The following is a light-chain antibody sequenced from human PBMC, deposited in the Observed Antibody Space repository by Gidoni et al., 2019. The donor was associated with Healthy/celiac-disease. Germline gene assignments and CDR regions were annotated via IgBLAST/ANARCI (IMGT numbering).Light chain of an antibody. Sequence: SYERTQPPSVSVSPGQTASITCSGDKLGDKYACWYQQKPRQSPVLVIYQDSKRPSGIPERFSGSNSGNTATLTISGTQAMDEADYYCQAWDSSTVVFGGGTKLTVL. V-gene: IGLV3-1*01. CDR3: QAWDSSTVV. CDR2: QDS. J-gene: IGLJ2*01. CDR1: KLGDKY.